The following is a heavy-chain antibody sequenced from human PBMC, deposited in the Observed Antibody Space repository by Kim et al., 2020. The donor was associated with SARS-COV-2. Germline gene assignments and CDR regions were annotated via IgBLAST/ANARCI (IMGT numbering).Heavy chain of an antibody. CDR1: GFTVSSNY. J-gene: IGHJ6*02. D-gene: IGHD1-26*01. Sequence: GGSLRLSCAASGFTVSSNYMSWVRRAPGKGLEWVSIIYSGGYTSFADSVKGRFTISRDNSKNTLYLQMNSLRADDTSVYYCSRGASGSYSQDYGMDVWGQGTTVTVS. CDR2: IYSGGYT. V-gene: IGHV3-66*02. CDR3: SRGASGSYSQDYGMDV.